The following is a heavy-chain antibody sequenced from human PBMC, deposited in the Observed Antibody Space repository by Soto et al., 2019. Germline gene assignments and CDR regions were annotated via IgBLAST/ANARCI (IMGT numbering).Heavy chain of an antibody. J-gene: IGHJ5*02. Sequence: PSETLSLTCTVSGGSISSSSYYWGWIRQPPGKGLEWIGSIYYSGSTYYNPSLKSRVTISVDTSKNQFSLKLSSVTAADTAVYYCARQPETITIFGVVIIGWFDPWGQGTLVTVS. D-gene: IGHD3-3*01. V-gene: IGHV4-39*01. CDR3: ARQPETITIFGVVIIGWFDP. CDR1: GGSISSSSYY. CDR2: IYYSGST.